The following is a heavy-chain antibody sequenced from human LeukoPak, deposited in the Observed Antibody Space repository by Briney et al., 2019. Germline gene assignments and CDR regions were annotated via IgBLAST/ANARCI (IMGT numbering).Heavy chain of an antibody. V-gene: IGHV5-51*01. J-gene: IGHJ3*02. Sequence: GESLKISFKGSGYTFTRFCIAWVRQMPGQGLEWMGVIYPGASDTRYSPSFEGQVTISVDKSITTAYLQWSSLKASDTAMYYCARHNSPSSGYSAFNIWGQGTMVTVSS. CDR1: GYTFTRFC. CDR3: ARHNSPSSGYSAFNI. D-gene: IGHD3-22*01. CDR2: IYPGASDT.